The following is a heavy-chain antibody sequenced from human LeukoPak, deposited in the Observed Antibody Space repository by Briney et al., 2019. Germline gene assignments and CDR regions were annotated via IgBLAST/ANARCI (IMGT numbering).Heavy chain of an antibody. D-gene: IGHD6-19*01. V-gene: IGHV3-53*01. J-gene: IGHJ4*02. Sequence: GGSLRLSCAASGFTVSSNYMSWVRQAPGKGLEWVSVIYSGGSTYYADSVKGRFTISRDNAKNSLYLQMNSLRAEDTAVYYCARTTTRFSSGWYGRFDYWGQGTLVTVSS. CDR1: GFTVSSNY. CDR3: ARTTTRFSSGWYGRFDY. CDR2: IYSGGST.